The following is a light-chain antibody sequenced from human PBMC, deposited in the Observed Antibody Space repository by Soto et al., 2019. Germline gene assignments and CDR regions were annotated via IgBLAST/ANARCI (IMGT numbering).Light chain of an antibody. CDR2: AAS. CDR3: QQYTTWHPIT. CDR1: HSVGSN. V-gene: IGKV3-15*01. J-gene: IGKJ5*01. Sequence: IVVTRSPGTLSFSPWQGSTLSISSSHSVGSNLAWFRQKPGQAPRLLIYAASTRATGVPARFSGSGSGTDFSLTITSLQSEDSAVYYCQQYTTWHPITFGQGTRLEN.